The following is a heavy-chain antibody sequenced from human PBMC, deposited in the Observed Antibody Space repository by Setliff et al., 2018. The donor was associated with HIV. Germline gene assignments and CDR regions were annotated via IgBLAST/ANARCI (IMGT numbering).Heavy chain of an antibody. J-gene: IGHJ3*02. D-gene: IGHD2-8*01. CDR2: INHSGST. CDR1: GASFSGYY. CDR3: ARHSPNVGVRGDAFDI. Sequence: SETLSLTCAVYGASFSGYYWTWIRQPPGKGLEWIGEINHSGSTNYNPSLKSRVTISVDSSKNQVSLTVTSVTAADTAVYYCARHSPNVGVRGDAFDIWGQGTVVTVSS. V-gene: IGHV4-34*01.